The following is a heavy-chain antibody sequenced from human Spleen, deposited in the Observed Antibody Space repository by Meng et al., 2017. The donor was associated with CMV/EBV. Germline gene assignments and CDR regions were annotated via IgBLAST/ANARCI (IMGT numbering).Heavy chain of an antibody. CDR2: IYYSGRT. CDR1: GGSFSAYY. V-gene: IGHV4-34*01. Sequence: GSLRLSCAVYGGSFSAYYWSWIRQPPGKGLEWIGTIYYSGRTYYNPSLKSRVTVSVDTSRNHFSVKLTSVTAADTAVYYCARDGAIFGVVSPFDSWGQGTLVTVSS. J-gene: IGHJ4*02. CDR3: ARDGAIFGVVSPFDS. D-gene: IGHD3-3*01.